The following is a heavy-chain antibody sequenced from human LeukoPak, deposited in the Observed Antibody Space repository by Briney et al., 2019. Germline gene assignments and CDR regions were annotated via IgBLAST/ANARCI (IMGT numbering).Heavy chain of an antibody. D-gene: IGHD1-26*01. J-gene: IGHJ4*02. CDR1: GFTFSSYS. V-gene: IGHV3-48*04. CDR2: ISSSSSTI. Sequence: GGSLRLSCAASGFTFSSYSMNWVRQAPGKGLEWVSYISSSSSTIYYADSVKGRFTISRDNAKNSLYLQMNSLRAEDTAVYYCAREYSGSYTGGFDYWGQGTLVTVSS. CDR3: AREYSGSYTGGFDY.